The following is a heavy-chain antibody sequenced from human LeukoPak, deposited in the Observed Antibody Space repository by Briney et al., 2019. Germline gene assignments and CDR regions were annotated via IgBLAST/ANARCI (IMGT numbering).Heavy chain of an antibody. J-gene: IGHJ5*02. Sequence: GGSLRLSCAASGFTFSNYAMNWVRQAPGKGLEWVSGLSGSGDIIYYADSVKGRFTISRDNSKSTLYLQMNSLRAEDTAVYYCAKDPNAGTPDHWGQGTLVTVSS. D-gene: IGHD1-1*01. CDR2: LSGSGDII. V-gene: IGHV3-23*01. CDR3: AKDPNAGTPDH. CDR1: GFTFSNYA.